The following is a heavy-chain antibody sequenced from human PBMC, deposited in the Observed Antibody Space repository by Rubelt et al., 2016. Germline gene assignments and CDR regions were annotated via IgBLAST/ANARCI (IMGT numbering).Heavy chain of an antibody. CDR2: ISAYNGNT. D-gene: IGHD6-19*01. Sequence: QVQLVQSGAEVKKPGASVKVSCKASGYTFTSYGISWVRQAPGQGLEWMGWISAYNGNTNYAQKLQGRVTMTPDTSTSTAYMELRSRRSDDTAVYYCARDRTWLVPGLDAFDIWGQGTMVTVSS. V-gene: IGHV1-18*01. CDR3: ARDRTWLVPGLDAFDI. CDR1: GYTFTSYG. J-gene: IGHJ3*02.